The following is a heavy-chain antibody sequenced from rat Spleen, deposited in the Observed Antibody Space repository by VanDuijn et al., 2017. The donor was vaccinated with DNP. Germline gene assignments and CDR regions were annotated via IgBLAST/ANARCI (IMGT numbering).Heavy chain of an antibody. Sequence: EVHLVESGGGLVQPGRSLKLSCAASGFNFNDYWMTWIRQAPGKGLEWVASITNSGDSSYYSDSVKGRFSISRDNAKSTLYLQVNSLRSEDTATYYCTSNPHIRTAAPFDYWGQGVMVTVSS. V-gene: IGHV5-31*01. CDR2: ITNSGDSS. J-gene: IGHJ2*01. CDR3: TSNPHIRTAAPFDY. CDR1: GFNFNDYW. D-gene: IGHD3-8*01.